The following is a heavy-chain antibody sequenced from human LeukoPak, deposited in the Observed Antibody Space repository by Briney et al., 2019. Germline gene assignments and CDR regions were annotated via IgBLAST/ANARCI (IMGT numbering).Heavy chain of an antibody. V-gene: IGHV6-1*01. CDR1: GDSVSSNSAA. Sequence: SQTLSLTCAISGDSVSSNSAAWNWIRQSPSRGLEWLGRTYYRSKWYNDYAVSVKSRITINPDTSKKQFSLQLNSVTPEDTAVYYCARDRLMGKIYYYYYYMDVWGKGTTVTISS. CDR2: TYYRSKWYN. D-gene: IGHD3-16*01. CDR3: ARDRLMGKIYYYYYYMDV. J-gene: IGHJ6*03.